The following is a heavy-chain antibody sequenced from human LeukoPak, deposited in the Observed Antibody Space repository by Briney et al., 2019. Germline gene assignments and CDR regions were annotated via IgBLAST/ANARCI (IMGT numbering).Heavy chain of an antibody. CDR2: IYYSGST. V-gene: IGHV4-59*01. Sequence: SETLSLTCTVSGGSISSYYWSWIRQPPGKGLEWIGYIYYSGSTNYNPSLKSRVTISVDTSKNQFSLKLSSVTAADTAVCYCARRRSYYDSSGIFDYWGQGTLVTVSS. CDR1: GGSISSYY. CDR3: ARRRSYYDSSGIFDY. D-gene: IGHD3-22*01. J-gene: IGHJ4*02.